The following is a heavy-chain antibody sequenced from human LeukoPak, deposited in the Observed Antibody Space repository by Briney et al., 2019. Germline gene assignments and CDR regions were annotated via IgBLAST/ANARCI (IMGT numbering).Heavy chain of an antibody. CDR3: ARPYYYDSRIDP. D-gene: IGHD3-22*01. CDR1: GGSISSGDYY. Sequence: SETLSLTCTVSGGSISSGDYYWSWIRQSPGKGLEWIGYIYYSGSTYYNPSLKSRVVISVDTSKNQFSLKLSSVTAADTAVYYCARPYYYDSRIDPWGQGILVTVSS. V-gene: IGHV4-30-4*01. CDR2: IYYSGST. J-gene: IGHJ5*02.